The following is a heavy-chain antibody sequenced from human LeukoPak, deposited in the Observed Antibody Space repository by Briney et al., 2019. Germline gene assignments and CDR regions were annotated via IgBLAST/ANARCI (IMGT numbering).Heavy chain of an antibody. CDR1: GFTFSSYG. CDR2: IWYDGSNK. CDR3: ARVRYYGSGSPRAFDI. D-gene: IGHD3-10*01. J-gene: IGHJ3*02. V-gene: IGHV3-33*01. Sequence: PGGSLRLSCAASGFTFSSYGMHWVRQAPGKGLEWVAVIWYDGSNKYYADSVKGRFTISRDNSKNSLFLQMNSLRAEDTAVYYCARVRYYGSGSPRAFDIWGQGTMVTVSS.